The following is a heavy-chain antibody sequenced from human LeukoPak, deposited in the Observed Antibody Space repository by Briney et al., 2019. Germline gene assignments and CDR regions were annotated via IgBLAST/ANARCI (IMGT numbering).Heavy chain of an antibody. J-gene: IGHJ6*02. CDR2: IGTAGDT. CDR1: GFTFSSYD. V-gene: IGHV3-13*01. CDR3: ARGPTYGDYEGDYYYYGMDV. D-gene: IGHD4-17*01. Sequence: GGSLRLSCAASGFTFSSYDMHWVRQATGKGLEWVSAIGTAGDTYYPGSVKGRFTISRENAKNSLYLQMNSLRAGDTAVYYCARGPTYGDYEGDYYYYGMDVWGQGTTVTVSS.